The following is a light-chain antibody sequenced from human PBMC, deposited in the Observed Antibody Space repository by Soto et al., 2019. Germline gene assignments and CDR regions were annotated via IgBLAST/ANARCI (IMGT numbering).Light chain of an antibody. V-gene: IGKV4-1*01. CDR3: MQPLQSLT. Sequence: FVMTPSPDSLAVSLGERATLNCNSIQSVLHRSNNKNYLAWYQPKSGQPPNLLISWASTRESGVPDLLSGSGSGTDFTLTISIVEAEDVGVYYCMQPLQSLTFGQGTKVDIK. J-gene: IGKJ1*01. CDR1: QSVLHRSNNKNY. CDR2: WAS.